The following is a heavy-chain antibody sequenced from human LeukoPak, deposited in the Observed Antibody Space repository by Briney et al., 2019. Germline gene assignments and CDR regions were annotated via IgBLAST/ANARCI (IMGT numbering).Heavy chain of an antibody. CDR1: GYSFTDYY. CDR2: INPNSGGT. CDR3: ARADRLDGGPYLIGP. D-gene: IGHD2-21*01. V-gene: IGHV1-2*02. Sequence: ASVKVSCKTSGYSFTDYYMHWVRQAPGQGLKWMGGINPNSGGTSSAQKFQGRVTMTRDTSITTVYMEVSWLTSDDTAIYYCARADRLDGGPYLIGPWGQGTLVTVSS. J-gene: IGHJ5*02.